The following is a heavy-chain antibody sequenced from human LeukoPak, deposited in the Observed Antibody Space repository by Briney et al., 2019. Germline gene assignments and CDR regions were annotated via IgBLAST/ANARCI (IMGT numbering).Heavy chain of an antibody. J-gene: IGHJ4*02. Sequence: GGSLRLSCAASGFTFSSYAMDWVRDAPGKGLEWILVFSGTGGSIYYADSVKGRFTITRDNSKNTLYLQMNRLRAEDTGVYYCARDEYKADAYWGQGTLVTVCS. D-gene: IGHD2/OR15-2a*01. V-gene: IGHV3-23*01. CDR3: ARDEYKADAY. CDR2: FSGTGGSI. CDR1: GFTFSSYA.